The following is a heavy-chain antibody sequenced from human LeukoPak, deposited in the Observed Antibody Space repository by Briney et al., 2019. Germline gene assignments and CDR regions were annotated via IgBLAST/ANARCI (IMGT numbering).Heavy chain of an antibody. D-gene: IGHD2-15*01. CDR1: RFTFNNYD. CDR3: ARGHLPVVDGDGLSDASDI. Sequence: RPGGSLRLSCAASRFTFNNYDMHWVRQAIGKGLEWVSGIGTTGDTYYPGSVKGRFTISRENAKSSLYLQMNSLRADDTAVYYCARGHLPVVDGDGLSDASDIWAKGQRSPSLQ. CDR2: IGTTGDT. J-gene: IGHJ3*02. V-gene: IGHV3-13*01.